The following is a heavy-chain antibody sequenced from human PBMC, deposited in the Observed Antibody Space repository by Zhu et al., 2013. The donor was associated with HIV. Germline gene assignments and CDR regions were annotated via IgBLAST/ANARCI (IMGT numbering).Heavy chain of an antibody. Sequence: KFQGRVTITRDTSASTAYMELSSLRSEDTAVYYCARESHYYGSGFDYWGQGTLVTVSS. J-gene: IGHJ4*02. D-gene: IGHD3-10*01. V-gene: IGHV1-3*01. CDR3: ARESHYYGSGFDY.